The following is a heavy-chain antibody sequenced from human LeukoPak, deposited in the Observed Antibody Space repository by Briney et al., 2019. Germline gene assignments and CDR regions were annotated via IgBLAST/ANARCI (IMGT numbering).Heavy chain of an antibody. CDR3: ARGAIAGANFDY. Sequence: GGSLRLSCADSGFTFGRYWMHWVRQAPGKGLVWVSHITTDGSGTSYADSVKGRFTISRDNAKNTLYLQMNSLRAEDTAVYYCARGAIAGANFDYWGQGTLVAVSS. V-gene: IGHV3-74*01. CDR2: ITTDGSGT. D-gene: IGHD1-26*01. J-gene: IGHJ4*02. CDR1: GFTFGRYW.